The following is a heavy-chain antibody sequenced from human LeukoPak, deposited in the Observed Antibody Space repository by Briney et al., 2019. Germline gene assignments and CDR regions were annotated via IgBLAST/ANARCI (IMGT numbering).Heavy chain of an antibody. J-gene: IGHJ1*01. D-gene: IGHD2-8*01. CDR1: GFTFSSYW. Sequence: GGSLRLSCAASGFTFSSYWMSWVRQAPGRGLEWVANIKQDGSEKYYVDSVKGRFTISRDNAKNSLYLQMNSLRAEDTAVYYCAKEYCTNGVCYIREYFQHWGQGTLVTVSS. CDR2: IKQDGSEK. CDR3: AKEYCTNGVCYIREYFQH. V-gene: IGHV3-7*01.